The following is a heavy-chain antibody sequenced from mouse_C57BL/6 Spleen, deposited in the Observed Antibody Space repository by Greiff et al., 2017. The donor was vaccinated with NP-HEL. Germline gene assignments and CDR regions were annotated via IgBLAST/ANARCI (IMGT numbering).Heavy chain of an antibody. V-gene: IGHV1-53*01. CDR1: GYTFTSYW. CDR2: INPSNGGT. J-gene: IGHJ4*01. CDR3: ARCPHDYGSSWNYAMDY. Sequence: QVQLQQPGTELVKPGASVKLSCKASGYTFTSYWMHWVKQRPGQGLEWIGNINPSNGGTNYNEKFKSKATLTVDKSSSTAYMQLSSLTSEDSAVYYCARCPHDYGSSWNYAMDYWGQGTSVTVSS. D-gene: IGHD1-1*01.